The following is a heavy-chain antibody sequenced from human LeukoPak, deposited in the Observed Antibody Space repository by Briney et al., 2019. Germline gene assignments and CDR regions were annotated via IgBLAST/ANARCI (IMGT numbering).Heavy chain of an antibody. CDR2: IYPGDSDT. D-gene: IGHD3-10*01. CDR3: ARGSGSSSWLDP. V-gene: IGHV5-51*01. Sequence: GESLKISCRGSGYNFNNHWIGWVRQIPGKGLEWMGLIYPGDSDTKYSPSFEGQVTMSVDKSISAAFLQWSSLKASDTAIYYCARGSGSSSWLDPWSQGTLVTVPS. CDR1: GYNFNNHW. J-gene: IGHJ5*02.